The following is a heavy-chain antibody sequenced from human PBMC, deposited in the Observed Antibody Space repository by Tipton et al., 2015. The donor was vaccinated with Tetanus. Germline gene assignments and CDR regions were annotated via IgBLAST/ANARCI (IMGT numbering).Heavy chain of an antibody. CDR1: GYSFTSYW. Sequence: VQLVQSGAEVKKPGESLKISCKGSGYSFTSYWIGWVRQMPGKGLEWMGSIYPGDSDTKYRPSFQGQVTISAAKSISPAYLQWSSLKASDAVMYYCAASELVTRGGFRAFDIWGQGTMVTVSS. D-gene: IGHD2-21*02. CDR2: IYPGDSDT. CDR3: AASELVTRGGFRAFDI. J-gene: IGHJ3*02. V-gene: IGHV5-51*01.